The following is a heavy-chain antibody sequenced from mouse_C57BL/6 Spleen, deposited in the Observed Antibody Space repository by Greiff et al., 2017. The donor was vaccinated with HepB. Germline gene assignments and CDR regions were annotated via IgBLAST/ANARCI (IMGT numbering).Heavy chain of an antibody. CDR2: INPNNGGT. Sequence: VQLQQSGPELVKPGASVKMSCKASGYTFTDYNMHWVKQSHGESLEWIGYINPNNGGTSYNQKFKGKATLTVNKSSSTAYMELRSLTSEDSAVYYCARFYDYDGYYFDYWGQGTTLTVSS. D-gene: IGHD2-4*01. V-gene: IGHV1-22*01. CDR3: ARFYDYDGYYFDY. J-gene: IGHJ2*01. CDR1: GYTFTDYN.